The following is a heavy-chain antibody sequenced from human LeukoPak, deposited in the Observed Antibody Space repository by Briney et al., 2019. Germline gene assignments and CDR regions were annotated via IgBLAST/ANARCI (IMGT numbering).Heavy chain of an antibody. CDR2: ISGSGGST. J-gene: IGHJ4*02. D-gene: IGHD6-19*01. CDR3: AKGQYSSGSYLFDY. Sequence: GGSLRLSCAASGFTFSSYAMSWVRQAPEKGLEWVSAISGSGGSTYYADSVKGRFTISTDNSKNTLYLQMNSLRAEDTAVYYCAKGQYSSGSYLFDYWGQGTLVTVSS. CDR1: GFTFSSYA. V-gene: IGHV3-23*01.